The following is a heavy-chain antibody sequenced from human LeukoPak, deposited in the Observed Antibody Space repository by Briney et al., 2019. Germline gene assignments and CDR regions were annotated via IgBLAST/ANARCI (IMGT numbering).Heavy chain of an antibody. CDR3: ARGPHTSGWPQQYY. D-gene: IGHD6-19*01. J-gene: IGHJ4*02. Sequence: ASVKVSCKASGYTSNSYDINWVRQAPGQGLEWMGWMNPNSGNTGYAQKFQGRVTMTRNISITTAYMELSSLTSEDTAVYYCARGPHTSGWPQQYYWGQGTLVTVSS. CDR1: GYTSNSYD. V-gene: IGHV1-8*01. CDR2: MNPNSGNT.